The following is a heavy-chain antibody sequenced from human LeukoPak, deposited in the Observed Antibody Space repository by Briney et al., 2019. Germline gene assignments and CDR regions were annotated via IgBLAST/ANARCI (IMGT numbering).Heavy chain of an antibody. CDR2: ISAYNGNT. CDR3: ARGGLYDSSGYSLYYFDY. V-gene: IGHV1-18*01. Sequence: GASVKVSCKASGYTFTSYGISWVRQAPGQGLEWMGWISAYNGNTNYAQKLQGRVTMTTDTSTSTACMELRSLRSDDTAVYYCARGGLYDSSGYSLYYFDYWGQGTLVTVSS. J-gene: IGHJ4*02. CDR1: GYTFTSYG. D-gene: IGHD3-22*01.